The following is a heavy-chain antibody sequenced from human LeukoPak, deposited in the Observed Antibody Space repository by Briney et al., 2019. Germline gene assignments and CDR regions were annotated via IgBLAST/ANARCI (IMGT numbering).Heavy chain of an antibody. Sequence: GGSLRLSCAASGLTFRSDAMTWVRQAPGKGLEWVSTISAIGGTTYYADSVKGRFTISRDNSKNTLYLQMNSLRAEDTAVYYCAKARGSSSWSSFDYWGQGTLVTVSS. V-gene: IGHV3-23*01. D-gene: IGHD6-13*01. CDR2: ISAIGGTT. CDR3: AKARGSSSWSSFDY. J-gene: IGHJ4*02. CDR1: GLTFRSDA.